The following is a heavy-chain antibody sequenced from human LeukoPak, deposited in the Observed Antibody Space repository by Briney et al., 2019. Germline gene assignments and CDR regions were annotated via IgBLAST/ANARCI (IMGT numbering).Heavy chain of an antibody. J-gene: IGHJ4*02. D-gene: IGHD2-2*01. CDR1: EFTFSSYG. CDR3: AKGNRYCSSTSCYQTSFDY. Sequence: SGGSLRLSCAASEFTFSSYGMSWVRQAPGKGLEWVSTISGNGGSTYYADSVKGRFTISRDNSKNTLYLQMNSLRAEDTAIYYCAKGNRYCSSTSCYQTSFDYWGQGTLVTVSS. V-gene: IGHV3-23*01. CDR2: ISGNGGST.